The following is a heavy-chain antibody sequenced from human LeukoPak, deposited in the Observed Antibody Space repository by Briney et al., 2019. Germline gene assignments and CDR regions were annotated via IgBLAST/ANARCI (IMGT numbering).Heavy chain of an antibody. V-gene: IGHV3-23*01. CDR3: AKEEWLLAVYFDY. D-gene: IGHD3-3*01. CDR2: ISGSGGST. CDR1: GFTFSNYA. Sequence: GGSLRLSCAASGFTFSNYAMSWVRQAPGKGLQWVSTISGSGGSTYYADSVKGQFTISRDNSKNTLYLQMNSLRAEDTAVYYCAKEEWLLAVYFDYWGQGTLVTVSS. J-gene: IGHJ4*02.